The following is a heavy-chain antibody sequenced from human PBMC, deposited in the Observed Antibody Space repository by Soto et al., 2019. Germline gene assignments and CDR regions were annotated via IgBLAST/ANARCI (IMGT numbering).Heavy chain of an antibody. CDR2: INPNSGGK. CDR3: ARDFGGFGDGVCMDV. D-gene: IGHD3-10*01. Sequence: ASVKVSCKASGYTFTGYYMHWVRQAPGQGLEWMGWINPNSGGKNYAQKFQGRVTMTRDTSISTAYMELSRLRSDDTAGYYCARDFGGFGDGVCMDVWGQGTTVTVSS. V-gene: IGHV1-2*02. CDR1: GYTFTGYY. J-gene: IGHJ6*02.